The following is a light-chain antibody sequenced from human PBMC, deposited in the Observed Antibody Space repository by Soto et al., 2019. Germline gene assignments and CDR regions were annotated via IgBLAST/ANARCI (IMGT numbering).Light chain of an antibody. CDR1: SEHSTYP. CDR3: QNRGTGIRI. V-gene: IGLV4-69*01. CDR2: LNSDGSH. J-gene: IGLJ2*01. Sequence: QPVLTQSPSASASLGASVKLTCTLSSEHSTYPVAWHQQRPEKGPRYLMKLNSDGSHTKGDGIPDRFSGSSSGAERYLTISHLQSEDAADYYCQNRGTGIRIFGGGTKVTVL.